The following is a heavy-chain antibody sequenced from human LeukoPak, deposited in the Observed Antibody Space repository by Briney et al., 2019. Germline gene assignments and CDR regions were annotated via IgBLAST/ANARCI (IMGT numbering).Heavy chain of an antibody. V-gene: IGHV5-51*01. CDR1: GYSFTSYW. D-gene: IGHD5-18*01. Sequence: GESLQISCQGSGYSFTSYWIGWVRQMPGKGRDLMGIIYPGDSETKYSPSFQGQVTFSADKSINTAYLQWSSLKASDSAIYYCARPSGFSYGRFDHWGQGTLVTVSS. J-gene: IGHJ4*02. CDR2: IYPGDSET. CDR3: ARPSGFSYGRFDH.